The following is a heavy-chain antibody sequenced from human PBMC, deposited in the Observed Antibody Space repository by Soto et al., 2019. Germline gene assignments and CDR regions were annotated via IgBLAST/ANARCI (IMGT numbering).Heavy chain of an antibody. D-gene: IGHD2-15*01. V-gene: IGHV4-4*07. CDR3: ARERGVYCSGGSRFPFDY. J-gene: IGHJ4*02. CDR1: GGSISSYY. Sequence: SETLSLTCTVSGGSISSYYWSWIRQPAGKGLEWIGRIYTSGSTNYNPSLKSRVTMSVDTSKNQFSLKLSSVTAADTAVYYCARERGVYCSGGSRFPFDYWGQRTLVIVS. CDR2: IYTSGST.